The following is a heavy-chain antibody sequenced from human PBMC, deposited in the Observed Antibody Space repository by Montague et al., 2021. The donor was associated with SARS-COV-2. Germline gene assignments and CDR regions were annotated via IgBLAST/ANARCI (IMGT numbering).Heavy chain of an antibody. D-gene: IGHD3-22*01. CDR3: ARAHWINYDSNGWRFDP. CDR1: GGSISSYY. Sequence: SETLSLTCTVSGGSISSYYWSWIRQPPGKGLEWIGYIYYSGSTNYNPSLKSRVTISVDTSKNQFSLKLSSVTAADTAVYYCARAHWINYDSNGWRFDPWGQGTLVAVSS. V-gene: IGHV4-59*01. CDR2: IYYSGST. J-gene: IGHJ5*02.